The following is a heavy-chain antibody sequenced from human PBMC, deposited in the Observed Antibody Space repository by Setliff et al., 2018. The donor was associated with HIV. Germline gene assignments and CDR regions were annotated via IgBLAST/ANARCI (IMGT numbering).Heavy chain of an antibody. CDR3: ARRDGYSYGFYFDY. Sequence: SETLSLTCTVSGGSISSSTYYWGWIRQPPGKGLEWIGTIYYSGSTYYNPSLKSRLTISVDTSKNQFSLKLSSVTAADTAVYYCARRDGYSYGFYFDYWGHGTLVTVSS. CDR1: GGSISSSTYY. D-gene: IGHD5-18*01. V-gene: IGHV4-39*01. CDR2: IYYSGST. J-gene: IGHJ4*01.